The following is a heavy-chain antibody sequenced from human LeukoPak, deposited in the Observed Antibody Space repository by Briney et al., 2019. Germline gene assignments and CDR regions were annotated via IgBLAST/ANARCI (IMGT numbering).Heavy chain of an antibody. D-gene: IGHD7-27*01. CDR1: GFSFSVFW. J-gene: IGHJ3*02. CDR2: IKQDGSEK. V-gene: IGHV3-7*01. CDR3: ARALGSRSPDAFDI. Sequence: QAGGSLRLSCAASGFSFSVFWMHWVRQAPGKGLEWVANIKQDGSEKYYVDSVKGRFTISRDNAKNSLYLQMNSLRAEDTAVYYCARALGSRSPDAFDIWGQGTMVTVSS.